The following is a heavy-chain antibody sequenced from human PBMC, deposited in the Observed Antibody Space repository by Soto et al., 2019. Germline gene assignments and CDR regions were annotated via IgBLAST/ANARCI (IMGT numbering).Heavy chain of an antibody. CDR1: GYTFTSYG. CDR2: ISAHNGNT. CDR3: ARHLNGDPYY. V-gene: IGHV1-18*01. D-gene: IGHD4-17*01. J-gene: IGHJ4*02. Sequence: QVQLVQSGAEVKKPGASVKVSCKASGYTFTSYGISWVRQAPGQGLEWMGWISAHNGNTNYAQKLQGRITTNTDPPTSTAYMELRSLRSEDTAVYYCARHLNGDPYYWAQGTLVTVS.